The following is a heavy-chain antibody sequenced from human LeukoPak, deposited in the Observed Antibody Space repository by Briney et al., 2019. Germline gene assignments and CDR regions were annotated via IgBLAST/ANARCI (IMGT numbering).Heavy chain of an antibody. CDR1: GFPFRDYW. V-gene: IGHV3-7*01. Sequence: GGSLRLFCAASGFPFRDYWMSWVRPAPGQGLEWVANIKEDGSGQYYVDAVKGRFTVSRDNARKSVYLQMNSLRADDTAVYYCTKRWSVNWFDPWGQGTLVTVSS. J-gene: IGHJ5*02. CDR2: IKEDGSGQ. CDR3: TKRWSVNWFDP. D-gene: IGHD3-3*01.